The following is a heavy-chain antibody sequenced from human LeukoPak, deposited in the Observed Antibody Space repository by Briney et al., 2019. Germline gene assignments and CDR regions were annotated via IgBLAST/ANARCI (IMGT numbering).Heavy chain of an antibody. CDR3: ARGLGCSSTSCYFHHYYYYYMDV. V-gene: IGHV1-8*03. J-gene: IGHJ6*03. D-gene: IGHD2-2*01. CDR2: MNPNSGNT. Sequence: ASVKVSCKASGYTFTSYDINWVRQATGQGLEWMGWMNPNSGNTGYAQKFQGRVTITRNTSISTAYMELSSLRSEDTAVYYCARGLGCSSTSCYFHHYYYYYMDVWGKGTTVTVSS. CDR1: GYTFTSYD.